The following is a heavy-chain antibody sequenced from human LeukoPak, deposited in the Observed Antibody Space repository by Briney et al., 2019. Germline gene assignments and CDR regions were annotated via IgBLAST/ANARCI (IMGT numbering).Heavy chain of an antibody. CDR1: GASISGYY. Sequence: SETLSLTCTVSGASISGYYWSWIRQPPGKRLEWIGYIISTGTINYNPSLKSRVTISVDTSKNQFSLKLRSVTAADTALYYCARGDYGDPLAALEAYFVYWGQGTLVTVSS. J-gene: IGHJ4*02. CDR3: ARGDYGDPLAALEAYFVY. V-gene: IGHV4-59*01. D-gene: IGHD4-17*01. CDR2: IISTGTI.